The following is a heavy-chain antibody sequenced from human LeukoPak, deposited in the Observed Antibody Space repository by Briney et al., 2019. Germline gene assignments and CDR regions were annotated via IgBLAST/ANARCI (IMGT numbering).Heavy chain of an antibody. CDR3: ASIEYLDAFDI. CDR2: INHSGST. CDR1: GGSCSGYH. J-gene: IGHJ3*02. Sequence: SETLSLXCAVYGGSCSGYHWSWIRQPPGKGLEWIGEINHSGSTNYNPSLKSRVTISVDTSKNQFSLKLSSVTAADTAVYYCASIEYLDAFDIWGQGTMVTVSS. V-gene: IGHV4-34*01. D-gene: IGHD2-2*01.